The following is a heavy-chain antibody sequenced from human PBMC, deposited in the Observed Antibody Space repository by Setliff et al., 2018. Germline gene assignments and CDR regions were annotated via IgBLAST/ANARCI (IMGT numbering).Heavy chain of an antibody. D-gene: IGHD3-10*01. CDR2: IIPMFCTT. CDR1: GGTFSSYA. V-gene: IGHV1-69*13. Sequence: SVKVSCKASGGTFSSYAINWVRQAPGQGLEWMGGIIPMFCTTNYAQKFQGRVTITADESTNTAYIELSSLRSEDTAVYYCARAKGTTMATQYFDYWGQGTLVTVSS. J-gene: IGHJ4*02. CDR3: ARAKGTTMATQYFDY.